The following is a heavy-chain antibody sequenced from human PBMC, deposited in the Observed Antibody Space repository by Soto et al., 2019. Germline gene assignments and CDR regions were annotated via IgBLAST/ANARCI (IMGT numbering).Heavy chain of an antibody. CDR1: GNSFNNW. J-gene: IGHJ4*02. Sequence: GESLKISCKGLGNSFNNWIGWVRQMPGKGLEWMGRIDPSDSYTNYSPSFQGHVTISADKSISTAYLQWSSLKASDTAMYYCARLQAAAGDNDLTFDYWGQGTLVTVSS. CDR2: IDPSDSYT. V-gene: IGHV5-10-1*01. CDR3: ARLQAAAGDNDLTFDY. D-gene: IGHD6-13*01.